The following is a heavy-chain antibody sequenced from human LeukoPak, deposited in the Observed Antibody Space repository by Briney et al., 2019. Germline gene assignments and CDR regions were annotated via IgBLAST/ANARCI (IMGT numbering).Heavy chain of an antibody. CDR2: IYPGDSDT. D-gene: IGHD1-14*01. Sequence: GASLQISCQGSGSSFTSYWIGWVRQLPGKGLEWMGIIYPGDSDTRYSPSFQGQVTISADKSISTAYLQWSSLKASDTAMYYCARRYRHAFDIWGQGTMVTGSS. J-gene: IGHJ3*02. CDR1: GSSFTSYW. CDR3: ARRYRHAFDI. V-gene: IGHV5-51*01.